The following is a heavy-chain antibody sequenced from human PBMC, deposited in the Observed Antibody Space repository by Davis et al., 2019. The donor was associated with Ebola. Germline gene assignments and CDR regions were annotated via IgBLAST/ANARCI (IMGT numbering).Heavy chain of an antibody. V-gene: IGHV1-69*13. Sequence: SSVTVSCKASVYTFTSYDLNWVRQATGQGLEWMGGIIPIFGTANYAQKFQGRVTITADESTSTAYMELSSLRSEDTAVYYCAREKGDGYNLHWFDPWGQGTLVTVSS. CDR2: IIPIFGTA. CDR1: VYTFTSYD. J-gene: IGHJ5*02. CDR3: AREKGDGYNLHWFDP. D-gene: IGHD5-24*01.